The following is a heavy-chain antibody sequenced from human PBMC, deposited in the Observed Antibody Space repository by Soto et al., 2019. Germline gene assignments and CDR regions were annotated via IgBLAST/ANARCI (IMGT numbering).Heavy chain of an antibody. V-gene: IGHV2-5*02. D-gene: IGHD2-15*01. CDR1: GFSLTTNGVG. CDR3: AHRVVPATQYHWSGGHFDY. J-gene: IGHJ4*02. CDR2: IYWDDDK. Sequence: QITLKESGPTLVKPTQTLTLTCSFSGFSLTTNGVGVGWIRQPPGKALEWIVFIYWDDDKRYSPSLKNRLTITKDTSNNQVVLTMTNMDPVDTATYYCAHRVVPATQYHWSGGHFDYWGQGILVTVSS.